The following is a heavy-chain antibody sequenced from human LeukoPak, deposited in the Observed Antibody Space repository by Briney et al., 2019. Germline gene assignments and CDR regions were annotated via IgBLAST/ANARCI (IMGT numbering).Heavy chain of an antibody. J-gene: IGHJ5*02. Sequence: SETPSLTCTVSGGSISSSSYYWGWIRQPPGKGLEWIGSIYYSGSTYYNQSLKIRVTISVDTSKNQFSLKLRSVTAADTAVYYCARPSSSLTWFDPWGQGTLVTVSS. CDR3: ARPSSSLTWFDP. D-gene: IGHD6-13*01. CDR1: GGSISSSSYY. CDR2: IYYSGST. V-gene: IGHV4-39*07.